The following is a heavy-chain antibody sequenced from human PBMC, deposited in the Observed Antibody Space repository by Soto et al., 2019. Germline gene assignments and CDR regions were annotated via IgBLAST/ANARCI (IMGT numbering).Heavy chain of an antibody. D-gene: IGHD1-26*01. CDR1: FSMYS. Sequence: EVQVVESGGGLVKPGGSLRLSCTFSFSMYSRDWVRQAPGTGLEWVASISSVSAFIKYAESVKGRFSISRDNAKNSVCLQMTRLRVEDTAMYYCTRDQGVSYDSWFDPWGRGTLVSVSS. CDR3: TRDQGVSYDSWFDP. J-gene: IGHJ5*02. CDR2: ISSVSAFI. V-gene: IGHV3-21*01.